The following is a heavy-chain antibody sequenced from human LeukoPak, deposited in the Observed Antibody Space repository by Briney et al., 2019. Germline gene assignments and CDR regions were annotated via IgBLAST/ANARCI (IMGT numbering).Heavy chain of an antibody. CDR1: GFTFSSYS. CDR2: IRSSSSNI. CDR3: ARPGIAVAAEFFDY. J-gene: IGHJ4*01. D-gene: IGHD6-19*01. V-gene: IGHV3-21*01. Sequence: GSLRLSCAASGFTFSSYSMNWVRQAPGKGLEWVSFIRSSSSNIYYADSVKGRFTISRDNAKNSLYLHMNSLRAEDTAVYYCARPGIAVAAEFFDYWGQGTL.